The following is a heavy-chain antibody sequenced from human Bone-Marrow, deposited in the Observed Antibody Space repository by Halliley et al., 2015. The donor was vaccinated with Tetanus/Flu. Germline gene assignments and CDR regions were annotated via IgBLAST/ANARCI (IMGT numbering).Heavy chain of an antibody. D-gene: IGHD3-3*01. J-gene: IGHJ4*02. Sequence: ISDIGGCTYHANSVKGRFTIPRDNFKNTLYLQMSSLSAADTAVYYCARGATIFGVAYGDFFDYWGQGALVTVSS. CDR2: ISDIGGCT. V-gene: IGHV3-23*01. CDR3: ARGATIFGVAYGDFFDY.